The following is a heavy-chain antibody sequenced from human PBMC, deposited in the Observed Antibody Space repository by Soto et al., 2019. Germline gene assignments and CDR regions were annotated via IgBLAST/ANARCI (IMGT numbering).Heavy chain of an antibody. CDR2: ISYDGSNK. Sequence: QVQLVESGGGVVQPGRSLRLSCAASGFTFSSYGMHWVRQAPGKGLEWVAVISYDGSNKYYADSVKGRFTISRDNSKNTLYLQMNSLRAEDTAVYYCAKGAEGRVGAGPFDYWGQGTLVTVSS. V-gene: IGHV3-30*18. CDR3: AKGAEGRVGAGPFDY. CDR1: GFTFSSYG. D-gene: IGHD1-26*01. J-gene: IGHJ4*02.